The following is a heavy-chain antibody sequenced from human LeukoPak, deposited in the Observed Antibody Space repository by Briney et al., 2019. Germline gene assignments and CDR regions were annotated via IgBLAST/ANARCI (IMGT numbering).Heavy chain of an antibody. CDR3: ASLPRYYYYYMDV. Sequence: GGSLRLSCAASGFTCSSYSMNWVRQAPGKGLEWVSSISSSSSYIYYADSVKGRFTISRDNAKNSLYLQMNSLRAEDTAVYYCASLPRYYYYYMDVWGKGTTVTVSS. CDR2: ISSSSSYI. V-gene: IGHV3-21*01. J-gene: IGHJ6*03. CDR1: GFTCSSYS.